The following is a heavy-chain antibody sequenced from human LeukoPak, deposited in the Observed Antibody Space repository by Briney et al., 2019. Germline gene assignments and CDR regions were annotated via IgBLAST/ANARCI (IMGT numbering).Heavy chain of an antibody. CDR2: ISASGRIT. V-gene: IGHV3-23*01. CDR1: GFTFSSYA. J-gene: IGHJ4*02. D-gene: IGHD6-13*01. CDR3: AKKSAGTLDD. Sequence: GGSLRLSCAASGFTFSSYAMSWVRQAPGRGLEWVSFISASGRITYYAVSVKGRFTISRDNSKNTVDLQMNSLGAEDTAVYYCAKKSAGTLDDWGQGTLVTVSS.